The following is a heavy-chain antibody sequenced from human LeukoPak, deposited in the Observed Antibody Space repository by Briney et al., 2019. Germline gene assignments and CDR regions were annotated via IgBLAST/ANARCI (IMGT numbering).Heavy chain of an antibody. CDR1: GYSFVGYY. CDR3: ARDRVEMSTSLSFFDN. D-gene: IGHD5-24*01. CDR2: MNPDTGGR. V-gene: IGHV1-2*02. J-gene: IGHJ4*02. Sequence: ASVKVSCKASGYSFVGYYIHWIRQAPGQGLEWLGWMNPDTGGRTLAQKFQCRVTLTRDTSINTAYMDLNSLQSDDTAVYFCARDRVEMSTSLSFFDNWGQGSLITVSS.